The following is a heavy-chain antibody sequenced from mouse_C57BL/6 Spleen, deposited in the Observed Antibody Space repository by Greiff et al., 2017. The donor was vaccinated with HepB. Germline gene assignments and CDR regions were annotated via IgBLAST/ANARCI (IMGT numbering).Heavy chain of an antibody. J-gene: IGHJ1*03. Sequence: EVKLMESGGGLVKPGGSLKLSCAASGFTFSDYGMHWVRQAPEKGLEWVAYISSGSSTIYYADTVKGRFTISRDNAKNTLFLQMTSLRSEDTAMYYCARKSSWWYFDVWGTGTTVTVSS. CDR3: ARKSSWWYFDV. V-gene: IGHV5-17*01. CDR2: ISSGSSTI. CDR1: GFTFSDYG. D-gene: IGHD1-1*01.